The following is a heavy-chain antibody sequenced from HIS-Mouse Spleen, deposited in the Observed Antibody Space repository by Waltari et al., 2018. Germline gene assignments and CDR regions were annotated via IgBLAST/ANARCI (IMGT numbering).Heavy chain of an antibody. CDR2: ISWNSGSI. Sequence: EVQLVESGGGLVQPGRSLRLSCAASGFTFDDYAMPWVRQAPGKGLEWVSGISWNSGSIGYADSVKGRFTISRDNAKNSLYLQMNSLRAEDTALYYCAKDIGVEGDAFDIWGQGTMVTVSS. J-gene: IGHJ3*02. V-gene: IGHV3-9*01. CDR1: GFTFDDYA. CDR3: AKDIGVEGDAFDI. D-gene: IGHD3-10*01.